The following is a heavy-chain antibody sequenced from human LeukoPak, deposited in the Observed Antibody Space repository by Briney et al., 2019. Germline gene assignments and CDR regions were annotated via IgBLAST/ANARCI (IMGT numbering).Heavy chain of an antibody. Sequence: GGSLILSCAASGFSFSSYTMNWVRQAPGKGLEWVSSISSSSSYIYYADSLKGRFTISRDNAKNSLYLQMNSLRAEDTAVYYCARDLLGGGDDYWGQGTLVTVSS. D-gene: IGHD2-21*02. CDR2: ISSSSSYI. CDR3: ARDLLGGGDDY. CDR1: GFSFSSYT. V-gene: IGHV3-21*01. J-gene: IGHJ4*02.